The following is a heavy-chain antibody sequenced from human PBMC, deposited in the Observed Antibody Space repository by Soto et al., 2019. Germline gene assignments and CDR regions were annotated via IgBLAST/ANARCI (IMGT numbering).Heavy chain of an antibody. Sequence: LKISCKGSGYSFTSYWIGWVRQMPGKGLEWMGIIYPGDSDTRYSPSFQGQVTISADKSISTAYLQWSSLKASDTAMYYCAAVPAATPDYYYYGMDVWGQGTTVTVSS. D-gene: IGHD2-2*02. CDR1: GYSFTSYW. CDR2: IYPGDSDT. CDR3: AAVPAATPDYYYYGMDV. J-gene: IGHJ6*02. V-gene: IGHV5-51*01.